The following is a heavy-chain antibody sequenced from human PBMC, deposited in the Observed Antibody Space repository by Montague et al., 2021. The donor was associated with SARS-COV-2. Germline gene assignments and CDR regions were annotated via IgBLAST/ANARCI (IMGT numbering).Heavy chain of an antibody. J-gene: IGHJ4*02. Sequence: SETLSLTCAVYGGTFSAHSWSWVRQSPGKGLEWIGEINHRGSTTYMSSLKSRVTMSVDTSKNQFSLKLSSVTAADTAIYYCARGGLAGANYDIWSFSYTRPLDYWGQGTRVTVSS. V-gene: IGHV4-34*01. CDR3: ARGGLAGANYDIWSFSYTRPLDY. D-gene: IGHD3-3*01. CDR1: GGTFSAHS. CDR2: INHRGST.